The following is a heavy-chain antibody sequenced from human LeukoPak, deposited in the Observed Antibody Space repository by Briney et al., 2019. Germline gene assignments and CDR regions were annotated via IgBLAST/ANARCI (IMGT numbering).Heavy chain of an antibody. CDR2: INHSGST. D-gene: IGHD3-22*01. J-gene: IGHJ4*02. Sequence: SETLSLTCAVYGGSFSGYYWSWIRQPPGKGLEWIGEINHSGSTNYNPSLKSRVTISVDTSKNQFSLKLSSVTAADTAVYYCARDVTMIRRRSYFDYWGRGTLVTVSS. V-gene: IGHV4-34*01. CDR3: ARDVTMIRRRSYFDY. CDR1: GGSFSGYY.